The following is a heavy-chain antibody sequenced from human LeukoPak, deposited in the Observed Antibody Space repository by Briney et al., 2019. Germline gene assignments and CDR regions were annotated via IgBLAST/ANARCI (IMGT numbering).Heavy chain of an antibody. CDR1: GFSFSSYG. J-gene: IGHJ4*02. V-gene: IGHV3-23*01. CDR3: AKDLPAMEYFDY. Sequence: PGGSLRLSCAGSGFSFSSYGMNWVRQAPGKGLEWVSGISGSGGSTYYADSVKGRFTISRDNSKNTLYLQMNSLRAEDTAVYYCAKDLPAMEYFDYWGQGTLVTVSS. CDR2: ISGSGGST. D-gene: IGHD5-18*01.